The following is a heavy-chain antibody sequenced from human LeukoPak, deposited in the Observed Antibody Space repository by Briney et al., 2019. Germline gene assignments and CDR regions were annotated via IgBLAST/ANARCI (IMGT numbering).Heavy chain of an antibody. D-gene: IGHD6-19*01. J-gene: IGHJ5*02. CDR3: VKSYSGWTGQS. CDR1: GFTFSSYA. Sequence: GGSLRLSCAASGFTFSSYAMSWVRQAPGKRLESVAVIHGGGTTLYADSVKGRFTISRDDSKNTLSLQMNSLRDEDTALYYCVKSYSGWTGQSWGQGTQVTVSS. V-gene: IGHV3-66*01. CDR2: IHGGGTT.